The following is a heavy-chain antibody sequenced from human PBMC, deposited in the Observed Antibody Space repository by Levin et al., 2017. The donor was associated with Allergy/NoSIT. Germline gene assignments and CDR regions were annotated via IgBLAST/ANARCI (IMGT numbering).Heavy chain of an antibody. D-gene: IGHD3-22*01. CDR2: IWYDGSNK. J-gene: IGHJ4*02. CDR3: ARVRAYYYDSSGPSDY. V-gene: IGHV3-33*01. CDR1: GFTFSSYG. Sequence: GESLKISCAASGFTFSSYGMHWVRQAPGKGLEWVAVIWYDGSNKYYADSVKGRFTISRDNSKNTLYLQMNSLRAEDTAVYYCARVRAYYYDSSGPSDYWGQGTLVTVSS.